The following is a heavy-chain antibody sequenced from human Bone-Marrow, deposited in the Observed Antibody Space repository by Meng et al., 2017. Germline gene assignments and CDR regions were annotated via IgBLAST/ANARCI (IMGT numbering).Heavy chain of an antibody. CDR3: GKVGGSGTYQPLDY. CDR1: GFTFSSYA. CDR2: ITGGGGTT. Sequence: GESLKISCTASGFTFSSYAMNWVRQAPGRGLEWVSIITGGGGTTAYADSVKGRFTISRDNSQNTLFLQMNSLRAEDTAVYYCGKVGGSGTYQPLDYWGHGTLVTVSS. D-gene: IGHD1-26*01. J-gene: IGHJ4*01. V-gene: IGHV3-23*01.